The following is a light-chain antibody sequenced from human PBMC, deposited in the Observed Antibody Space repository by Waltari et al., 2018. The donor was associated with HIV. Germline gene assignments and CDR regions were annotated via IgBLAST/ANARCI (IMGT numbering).Light chain of an antibody. V-gene: IGLV1-44*01. Sequence: QSVLTQPPSASGTPGQRVTISCSGGSSTIGTYSVHWYQPVPGTAPKLLIYNNNQWPSGVPDRFSGSKSGTSASLAISGLQSEDEADYYCATWEHRLNGPIFGGGTRLTVL. J-gene: IGLJ2*01. CDR2: NNN. CDR1: SSTIGTYS. CDR3: ATWEHRLNGPI.